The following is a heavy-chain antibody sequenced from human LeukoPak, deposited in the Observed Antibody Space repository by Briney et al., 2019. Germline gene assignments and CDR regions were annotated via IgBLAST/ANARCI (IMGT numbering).Heavy chain of an antibody. Sequence: SVTVSCKASGGTFSSYAISWVRQAPGQGLEWMGGIIPIFGTANYAQKFQGRVTITADESTSTAYMELSSLRSEDTAVYYCARAPTADYWFDPWGQGTLVTVSS. CDR2: IIPIFGTA. V-gene: IGHV1-69*13. J-gene: IGHJ5*02. CDR1: GGTFSSYA. CDR3: ARAPTADYWFDP.